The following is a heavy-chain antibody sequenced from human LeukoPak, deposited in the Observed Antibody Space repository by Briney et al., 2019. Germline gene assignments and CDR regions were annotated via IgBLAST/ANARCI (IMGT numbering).Heavy chain of an antibody. J-gene: IGHJ4*02. D-gene: IGHD2-2*01. V-gene: IGHV3-23*01. CDR2: ISGSGGST. CDR1: GFTFSSYA. Sequence: NPGGSLRLSCAASGFTFSSYAMSWVRQAPGKGLEWVSAISGSGGSTYYADSVKGRFTISRDNSKNTLYLQMNSLRAEDTAVYYCAKMGNSQLLWEIDYWGQGTLVTVSS. CDR3: AKMGNSQLLWEIDY.